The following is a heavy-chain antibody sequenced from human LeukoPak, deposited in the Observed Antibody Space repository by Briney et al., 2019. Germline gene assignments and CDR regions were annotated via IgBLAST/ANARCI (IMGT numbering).Heavy chain of an antibody. Sequence: SGGSLRLSCAASGFTFTAYWMHWLRQAPGKGLVWVSRVNSDGSATTYADSVKGRFTISRDNAKNTLYLQMNGLRAEDTAMYYCATGFTTGRAFDIWGQGTMVTVSS. CDR3: ATGFTTGRAFDI. CDR2: VNSDGSAT. V-gene: IGHV3-74*01. D-gene: IGHD3-10*01. J-gene: IGHJ3*02. CDR1: GFTFTAYW.